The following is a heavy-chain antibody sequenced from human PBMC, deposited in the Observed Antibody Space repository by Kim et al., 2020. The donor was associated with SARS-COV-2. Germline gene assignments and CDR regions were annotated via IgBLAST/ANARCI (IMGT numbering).Heavy chain of an antibody. V-gene: IGHV3-23*01. J-gene: IGHJ4*02. CDR1: GFTFSSYA. Sequence: GGSLRLSCAASGFTFSSYAMSWVRQAPGKGLEWVSGISGSGGSTYYADSVKGRFTISRDNSKNTLYLQMNSLRAEDTAVYYCAKDQQTYCTGGSCFPFDYWGQGTLVTVSS. CDR2: ISGSGGST. D-gene: IGHD2-15*01. CDR3: AKDQQTYCTGGSCFPFDY.